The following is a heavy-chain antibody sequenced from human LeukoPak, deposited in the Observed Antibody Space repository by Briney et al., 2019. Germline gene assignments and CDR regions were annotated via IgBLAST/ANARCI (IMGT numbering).Heavy chain of an antibody. V-gene: IGHV1-2*06. Sequence: ASVKVSCKASGYTFTGYYMHWVRQAPGQGLEWMGRINPNSGGTNYAQKFQGRVTITADESTSTAYMELSSLRSEDTAVYYCARVPYYYDSSGYYFDYWGQGTLVTVSS. CDR3: ARVPYYYDSSGYYFDY. CDR2: INPNSGGT. CDR1: GYTFTGYY. D-gene: IGHD3-22*01. J-gene: IGHJ4*02.